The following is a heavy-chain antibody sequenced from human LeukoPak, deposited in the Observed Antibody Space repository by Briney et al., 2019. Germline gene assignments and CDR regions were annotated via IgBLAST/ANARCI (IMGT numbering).Heavy chain of an antibody. J-gene: IGHJ4*02. CDR2: IYTSGST. D-gene: IGHD6-6*01. CDR3: ARGIVYSSSSVFPPFDY. Sequence: TLSLTCTVSGGSISSGSYYWSWIRQPAGKGLEWIGRIYTSGSTNYNPSLKSLVTISVATSKNQFSLKLSSVTAADTAVYYCARGIVYSSSSVFPPFDYWGQGTQVTVSS. CDR1: GGSISSGSYY. V-gene: IGHV4-61*02.